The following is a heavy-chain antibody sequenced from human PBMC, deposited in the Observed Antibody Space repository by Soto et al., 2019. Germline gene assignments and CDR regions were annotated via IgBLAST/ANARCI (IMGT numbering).Heavy chain of an antibody. CDR3: SRVSEGNYDYVWGCNISDN. CDR1: GGSISSGDYY. J-gene: IGHJ4*02. D-gene: IGHD3-16*01. Sequence: SETLSLTCTVSGGSISSGDYYWSWIRQPPGKGLEWIGYIYYSGSTYYNPSLKSRVTISVDTSKNQFSLKLSSLTAADPAEYYCSRVSEGNYDYVWGCNISDNWGQGTLVTVSS. CDR2: IYYSGST. V-gene: IGHV4-30-4*01.